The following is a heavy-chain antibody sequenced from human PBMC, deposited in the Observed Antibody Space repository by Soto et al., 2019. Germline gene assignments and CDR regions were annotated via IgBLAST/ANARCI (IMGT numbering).Heavy chain of an antibody. D-gene: IGHD6-6*01. CDR2: INPNSGGT. Sequence: ASVKVSCKASGYTFTGYYMGWVRQAPGQGLEWMGGINPNSGGTNYAKKFQGRVTMTRDTSISTAYMELSRLRSDDTAVYYCARYLPPQVRIAARLQFFQHWGQGTPVTVSP. V-gene: IGHV1-2*02. J-gene: IGHJ1*01. CDR1: GYTFTGYY. CDR3: ARYLPPQVRIAARLQFFQH.